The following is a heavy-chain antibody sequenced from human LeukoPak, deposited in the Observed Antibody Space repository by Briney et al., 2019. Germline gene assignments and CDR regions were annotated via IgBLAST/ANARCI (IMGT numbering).Heavy chain of an antibody. D-gene: IGHD3-3*01. CDR1: GFTFSSYE. Sequence: GGSLRLTCAASGFTFSSYEMNWVRQAPGKGLEWVSYISSSGSTIYYADSVKGRFTISRDSAKNSLYLQMNSLRAEDTAVYYCARGRYDFDYWGQGTLVTVSS. CDR3: ARGRYDFDY. CDR2: ISSSGSTI. J-gene: IGHJ4*02. V-gene: IGHV3-48*03.